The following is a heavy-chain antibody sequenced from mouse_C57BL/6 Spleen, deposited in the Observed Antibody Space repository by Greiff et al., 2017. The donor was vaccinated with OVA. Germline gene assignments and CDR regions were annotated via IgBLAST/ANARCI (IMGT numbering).Heavy chain of an antibody. CDR2: ISYDGSN. Sequence: LQQSGPGLVKPSQSLSLTCSVTGYSITSGYYWNWIRQFPGNKLEWMGYISYDGSNNYNPSLKNRISITRDTSKNQFFLKLNSVTTEDTATYYCAREEDYYGSSYFDYWGQGTTLTVSS. V-gene: IGHV3-6*01. D-gene: IGHD1-1*01. J-gene: IGHJ2*01. CDR1: GYSITSGYY. CDR3: AREEDYYGSSYFDY.